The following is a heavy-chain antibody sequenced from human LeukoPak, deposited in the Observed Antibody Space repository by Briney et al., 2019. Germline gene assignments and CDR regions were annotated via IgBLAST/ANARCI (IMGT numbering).Heavy chain of an antibody. J-gene: IGHJ4*02. CDR3: ALVRSANYGDYGRDY. D-gene: IGHD4-17*01. V-gene: IGHV4-34*01. CDR1: GGSFSGYY. CDR2: INHSGST. Sequence: SETLSLTCAVYGGSFSGYYWSWIRQPPGKGLEWIGEINHSGSTNYNPSLKSRVTISVDTSKNQFSLKLSSVTAADTAVYYCALVRSANYGDYGRDYWGQGTLVTVSS.